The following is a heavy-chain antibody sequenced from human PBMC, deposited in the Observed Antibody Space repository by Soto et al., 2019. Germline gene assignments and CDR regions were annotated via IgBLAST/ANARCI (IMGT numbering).Heavy chain of an antibody. D-gene: IGHD2-15*01. CDR3: ARGENGGGSNYYYYMDV. Sequence: QVQLVQSGAEVKKPGASVKVSCKASGYTFTGYYMHWVRQAPGQGLEWMGWINPNSGGTNYAQKFQGWVTMTRDTSISTAYMELSRLRSDDTAVYYCARGENGGGSNYYYYMDVWGKGTTVTVSS. J-gene: IGHJ6*03. CDR1: GYTFTGYY. V-gene: IGHV1-2*04. CDR2: INPNSGGT.